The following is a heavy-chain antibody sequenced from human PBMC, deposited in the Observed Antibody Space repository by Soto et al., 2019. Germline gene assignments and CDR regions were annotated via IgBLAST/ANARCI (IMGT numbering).Heavy chain of an antibody. CDR1: GGTFSSYG. Sequence: SVKVSFKASGGTFSSYGINWVRQAPGQGLEWMGGIIPLFGTANYAQKFQGRVTITADDSTGTAYMELSSLRSEDTAVYYCARDGTLYDSTAYYYLYWGQGTLVTVSS. V-gene: IGHV1-69*13. J-gene: IGHJ4*02. CDR2: IIPLFGTA. CDR3: ARDGTLYDSTAYYYLY. D-gene: IGHD3-22*01.